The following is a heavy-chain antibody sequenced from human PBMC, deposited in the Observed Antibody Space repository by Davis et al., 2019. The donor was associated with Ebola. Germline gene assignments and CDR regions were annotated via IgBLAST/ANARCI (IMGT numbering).Heavy chain of an antibody. D-gene: IGHD3-10*01. V-gene: IGHV3-11*01. CDR1: GFTFSSYW. J-gene: IGHJ6*04. CDR3: ARDAYGFGELFLLRGMDV. CDR2: ISSSGSTI. Sequence: GESLKISCAASGFTFSSYWMSWIRQAPGKGLEWVSYISSSGSTIYYADSVKGRFTISRDNAKNSLYLQMNSLRAEDTAVYYCARDAYGFGELFLLRGMDVWGKGTTVTFSS.